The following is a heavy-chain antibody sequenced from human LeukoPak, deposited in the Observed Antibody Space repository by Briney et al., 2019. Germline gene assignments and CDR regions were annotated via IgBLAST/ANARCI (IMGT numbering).Heavy chain of an antibody. Sequence: GSSVKVSCKASGGTFSSYAISWVRQAPGQGLEWMGRIIPIFGTANYAQKFQGRVTITTDESTSTAYMELSSLSSEDTAVYYCATYWPGPYGDYEGYYYMDVWGKGTTVTVSS. V-gene: IGHV1-69*05. J-gene: IGHJ6*03. CDR2: IIPIFGTA. CDR3: ATYWPGPYGDYEGYYYMDV. CDR1: GGTFSSYA. D-gene: IGHD4-17*01.